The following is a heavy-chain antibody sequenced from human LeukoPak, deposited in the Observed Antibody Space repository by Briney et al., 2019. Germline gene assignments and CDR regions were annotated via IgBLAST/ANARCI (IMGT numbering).Heavy chain of an antibody. J-gene: IGHJ3*02. CDR2: INHSGST. CDR1: GGSFSGYY. Sequence: SETLSLTCAVYGGSFSGYYWSWIRQPPGKGLEWIGEINHSGSTNYNPSLKSRVTISVDTSKNQFSLKLSSVTAADTAVYYCASESGYSYGLDAFDIWGQGTMVTVSS. V-gene: IGHV4-34*01. CDR3: ASESGYSYGLDAFDI. D-gene: IGHD5-18*01.